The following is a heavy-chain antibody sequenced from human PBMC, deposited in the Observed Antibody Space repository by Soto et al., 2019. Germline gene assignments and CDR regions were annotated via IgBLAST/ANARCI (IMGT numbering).Heavy chain of an antibody. CDR3: ARLQLVHKAIDY. J-gene: IGHJ4*02. CDR2: IFYNGGT. V-gene: IGHV4-59*02. D-gene: IGHD1-1*01. Sequence: SETLSLTCTVSGDSVSSYYWSWIRQSPGKGLQWIGYIFYNGGTVYNPSLKSRVTMSLDMSKKQFSLKLTSVTAADTAAYYCARLQLVHKAIDYWGQGTLVTVSS. CDR1: GDSVSSYY.